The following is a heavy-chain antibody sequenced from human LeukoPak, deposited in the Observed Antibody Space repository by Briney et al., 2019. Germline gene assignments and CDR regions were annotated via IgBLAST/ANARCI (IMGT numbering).Heavy chain of an antibody. D-gene: IGHD3-16*02. J-gene: IGHJ5*02. CDR2: ISGSGGST. CDR3: ARDSGGPYDYVWGSYRVNWFDP. Sequence: GGSLRLSCAASGFTFSSYAMSWVRQAPGKGLEWVSAISGSGGSTYYADSVKGRFTISRDNSKNTLYLQMNSLRAEDTAVYYCARDSGGPYDYVWGSYRVNWFDPWGQGTLVTVSS. CDR1: GFTFSSYA. V-gene: IGHV3-23*01.